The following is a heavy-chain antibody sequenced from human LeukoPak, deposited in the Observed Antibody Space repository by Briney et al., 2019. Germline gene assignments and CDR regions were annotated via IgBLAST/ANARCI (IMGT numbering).Heavy chain of an antibody. V-gene: IGHV1-69*05. J-gene: IGHJ3*02. CDR2: IIPIFGPA. CDR1: GGTFSSYA. D-gene: IGHD1-26*01. CDR3: ATAYSGSPYDAFDI. Sequence: EASVKVSCKASGGTFSSYAISWVRQAPGQGLEWMGGIIPIFGPANYAQKFQGRVTITTDESTSTAYMELSSLRSEDTAVYYCATAYSGSPYDAFDIWGQGTMVTVSS.